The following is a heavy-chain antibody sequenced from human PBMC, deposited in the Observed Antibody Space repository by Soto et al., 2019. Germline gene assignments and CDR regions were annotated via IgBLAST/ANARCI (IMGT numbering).Heavy chain of an antibody. Sequence: GESLKISCQGSGYRFTSYWIGWVRQMPGKGLEWMGIIYPGDSDTRYSPSFQGRFTISRDNSRNTLYLQMNSLRVEDTAAYYCAKDRGPRRQWLVDPFDSWGQGTLVTVSS. D-gene: IGHD6-19*01. CDR2: IYPGDSDT. J-gene: IGHJ4*02. CDR3: AKDRGPRRQWLVDPFDS. V-gene: IGHV5-51*01. CDR1: GYRFTSYW.